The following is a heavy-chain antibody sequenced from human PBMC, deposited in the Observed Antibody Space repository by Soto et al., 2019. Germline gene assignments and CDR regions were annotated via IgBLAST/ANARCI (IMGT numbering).Heavy chain of an antibody. D-gene: IGHD2-8*01. V-gene: IGHV3-23*01. CDR3: AKNGLDNSPSAIDS. CDR2: ITGSGRDT. Sequence: VGSLRLSCAASGFTFRNNVLSWVRQAPGKGLDWVSGITGSGRDTYYADSVKGRFTISGDNSKNMVFLQMNSLRAEDTALYYCAKNGLDNSPSAIDSWGPGTLVTVSS. J-gene: IGHJ4*02. CDR1: GFTFRNNV.